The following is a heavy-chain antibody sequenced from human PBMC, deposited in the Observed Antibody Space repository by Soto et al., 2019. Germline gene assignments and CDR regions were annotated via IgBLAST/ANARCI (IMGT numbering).Heavy chain of an antibody. CDR2: ISAYNGNT. V-gene: IGHV1-18*01. Sequence: PRASVKVSCKASGYTFTSYGISWVRQAPGQGLEWMGWISAYNGNTNYAQKLQGRVTMTTDTSTSTAYMELRSLRSDDTAVYYCARDCISTSCYGPAYYYYYGMDVWGQGTTVTVSS. CDR1: GYTFTSYG. D-gene: IGHD2-2*01. CDR3: ARDCISTSCYGPAYYYYYGMDV. J-gene: IGHJ6*02.